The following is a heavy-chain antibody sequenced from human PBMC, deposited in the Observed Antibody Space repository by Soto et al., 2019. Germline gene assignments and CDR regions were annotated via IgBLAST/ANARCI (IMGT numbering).Heavy chain of an antibody. Sequence: ASVKVSCRASGYTFTGYYMHWVRQAPGQGLEWMGWINPNSGGTNYAQKFQGRVTMTRDTSISTAYMELSRLRSDDTAVYYCARDPSISYDFWRGSTLMDVCGQGNTFALSS. V-gene: IGHV1-2*02. D-gene: IGHD3-3*01. CDR3: ARDPSISYDFWRGSTLMDV. CDR2: INPNSGGT. CDR1: GYTFTGYY. J-gene: IGHJ6*02.